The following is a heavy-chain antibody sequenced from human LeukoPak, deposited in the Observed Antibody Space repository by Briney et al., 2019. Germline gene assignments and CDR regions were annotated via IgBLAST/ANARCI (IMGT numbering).Heavy chain of an antibody. D-gene: IGHD6-6*01. CDR1: NYTFTFYG. CDR2: ISTYNGNT. V-gene: IGHV1-18*01. CDR3: ARETMEYRSSSSYSYYSYMDV. Sequence: GASVKVSCKASNYTFTFYGITRVRQAPGQGLEWVGWISTYNGNTNYAQKLQGRVTLTTDTSTSTAYMELRSLRSDDTAVYYCARETMEYRSSSSYSYYSYMDVWGKGTTVTVTS. J-gene: IGHJ6*03.